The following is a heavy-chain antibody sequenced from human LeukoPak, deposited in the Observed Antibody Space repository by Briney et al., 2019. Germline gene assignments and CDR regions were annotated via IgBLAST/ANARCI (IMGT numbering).Heavy chain of an antibody. D-gene: IGHD2-15*01. J-gene: IGHJ4*02. V-gene: IGHV4-39*01. CDR2: TYYSGST. Sequence: PSETLSLTCTVSGGSISSSSYYWGWIRQPPGKGLEWIGSTYYSGSTYYNPSLKSRVTISVDTSKNQFSLKLSSVTAADTAVYYCARRYCSGGSCQFDYWGQGTLVTVSS. CDR1: GGSISSSSYY. CDR3: ARRYCSGGSCQFDY.